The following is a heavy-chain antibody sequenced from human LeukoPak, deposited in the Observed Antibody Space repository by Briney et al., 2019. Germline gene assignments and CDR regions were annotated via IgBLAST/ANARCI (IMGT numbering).Heavy chain of an antibody. CDR1: GFTFGDYY. D-gene: IGHD3-10*01. V-gene: IGHV3-11*01. CDR2: ISSSGSTI. CDR3: ARDQMPLYSGSYYYYYYYGMDV. Sequence: GRSLRLSSAASGFTFGDYYMSWIRQAPRKGLEWVSYISSSGSTIYYADSVKDRFTISRDNAKNSLHLQMNSLRAEDTAVYYCARDQMPLYSGSYYYYYYYGMDVWGQGTTVTVSS. J-gene: IGHJ6*02.